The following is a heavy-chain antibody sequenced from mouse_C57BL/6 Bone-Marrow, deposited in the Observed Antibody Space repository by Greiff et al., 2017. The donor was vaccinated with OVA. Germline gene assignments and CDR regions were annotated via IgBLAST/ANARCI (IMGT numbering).Heavy chain of an antibody. Sequence: VQLQQSGAELVKPGASVKLSCKASGYTFTSYWMQWVKQRPGQGLEWIGEIDPSDSYTNYNQKFKGKATLTVDTSSSTAYMQLSSLTSEDSAVYNCVRERYYGGYSFDSWGPGTTLTVSS. CDR3: VRERYYGGYSFDS. CDR2: IDPSDSYT. CDR1: GYTFTSYW. V-gene: IGHV1-50*01. D-gene: IGHD1-1*02. J-gene: IGHJ2*01.